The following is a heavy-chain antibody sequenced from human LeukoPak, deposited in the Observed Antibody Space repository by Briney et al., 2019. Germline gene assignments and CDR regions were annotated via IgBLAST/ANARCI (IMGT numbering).Heavy chain of an antibody. Sequence: LEASVKVSCKASGYFSTSYGFSWVRQAPGQGLEWMGWVSAYDGKTNYAQKFQGRVSMTTDTSTTTGYMELSSLRSDDTAVYYCATGHKWFGEFLLLDYWGQGILVTVSS. CDR3: ATGHKWFGEFLLLDY. V-gene: IGHV1-18*01. CDR2: VSAYDGKT. CDR1: GYFSTSYG. D-gene: IGHD3-10*01. J-gene: IGHJ4*02.